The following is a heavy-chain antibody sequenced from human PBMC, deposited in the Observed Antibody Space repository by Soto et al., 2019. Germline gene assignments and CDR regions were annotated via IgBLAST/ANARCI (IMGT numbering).Heavy chain of an antibody. CDR1: GCTFSSYA. Sequence: SVMVSCKDSGCTFSSYAINWVRQAPGQGLVLVGGIIPIFRTANYAQKFQGRVTITADESTSTAYMELSSLRSEDTAVYYYASLGVIGYSGYDSPYSGSYSDWGQ. CDR2: IIPIFRTA. CDR3: ASLGVIGYSGYDSPYSGSYSD. V-gene: IGHV1-69*13. D-gene: IGHD5-12*01. J-gene: IGHJ4*01.